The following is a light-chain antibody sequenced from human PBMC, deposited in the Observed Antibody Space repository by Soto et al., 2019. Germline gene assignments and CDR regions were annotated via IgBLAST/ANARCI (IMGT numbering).Light chain of an antibody. CDR2: DVS. CDR1: SLDVGNYNF. CDR3: SSYTSGSVL. Sequence: QSVLSQPCSVFSVSWSPFNVSCSGTSLDVGNYNFVSWYQQHPGKAPKVIIYDVSNRPSGVSDRFSASKSGNTASLTISGLQTEDEAVYFCSSYTSGSVLFGGGTKVTVL. V-gene: IGLV2-14*01. J-gene: IGLJ3*02.